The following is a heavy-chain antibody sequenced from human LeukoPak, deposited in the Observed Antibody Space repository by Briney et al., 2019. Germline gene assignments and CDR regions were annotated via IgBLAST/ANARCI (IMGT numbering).Heavy chain of an antibody. CDR2: ISYDGGNK. CDR3: ARVRRIQLWPPDY. Sequence: GGSLRLSCAASGFTFSSYAMHWVRQAPGKGLEWVAVISYDGGNKYYADSVKGRFTISRDNSKNTLYLQMNSLRAEDTAVYYCARVRRIQLWPPDYWGQGTLVTVSS. D-gene: IGHD5-18*01. V-gene: IGHV3-30*01. J-gene: IGHJ4*02. CDR1: GFTFSSYA.